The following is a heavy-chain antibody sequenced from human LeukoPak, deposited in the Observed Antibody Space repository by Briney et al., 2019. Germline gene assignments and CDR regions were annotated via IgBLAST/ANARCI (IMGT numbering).Heavy chain of an antibody. CDR3: AADFGVTHFDY. D-gene: IGHD1-14*01. CDR2: IVVGSGNT. J-gene: IGHJ4*02. V-gene: IGHV1-58*02. Sequence: GASVKVSCKASGLTFTSSAMQWVRQARGQRLEWIGWIVVGSGNTNYAQKFQERVTITRDMSTSTAYMELSSLRSEDTAVYYCAADFGVTHFDYWGQGTLVTVSS. CDR1: GLTFTSSA.